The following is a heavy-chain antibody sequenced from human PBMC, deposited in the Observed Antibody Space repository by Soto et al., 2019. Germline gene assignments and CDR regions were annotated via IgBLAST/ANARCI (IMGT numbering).Heavy chain of an antibody. J-gene: IGHJ2*01. V-gene: IGHV1-2*02. CDR3: TSQGNRDDYASWYFDV. D-gene: IGHD4-17*01. Sequence: ASVKVSCKASGYVFSGFYIHWVRQAPGQGLEWMRWINPNNGRTDYGQKVEGRVYMTSDTSISTAYMELNTLRFDDTAVYYCTSQGNRDDYASWYFDVCGRGTLVTVSS. CDR2: INPNNGRT. CDR1: GYVFSGFY.